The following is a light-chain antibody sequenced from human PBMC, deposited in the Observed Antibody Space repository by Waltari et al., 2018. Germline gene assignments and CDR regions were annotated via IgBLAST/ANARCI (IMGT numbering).Light chain of an antibody. CDR2: DVS. CDR3: SSYTSISACVL. Sequence: QSALTQPASVSGSPGQSITISCTGTSSDVGGYDYVSWYQQNPGKAPKLMIYDVSNRPSAVSNRFSCSKSGNTASLTISGLQAEDEADYYCSSYTSISACVLFGGGTKLTVL. J-gene: IGLJ3*02. V-gene: IGLV2-14*03. CDR1: SSDVGGYDY.